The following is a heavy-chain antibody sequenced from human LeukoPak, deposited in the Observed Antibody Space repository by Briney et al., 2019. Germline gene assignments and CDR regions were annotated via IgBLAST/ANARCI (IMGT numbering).Heavy chain of an antibody. CDR1: GYNFTSYW. J-gene: IGHJ4*02. V-gene: IGHV5-51*01. Sequence: GESLKISCKGSGYNFTSYWIAWVRQMPGKGLEWMGIIYPGDSDTRYSPSFQGQVTISADKSISTAYLQWSSLKASDTAIYYCARHSGTMVRGVTPLDYWGQGTLVTVSS. CDR2: IYPGDSDT. CDR3: ARHSGTMVRGVTPLDY. D-gene: IGHD3-10*01.